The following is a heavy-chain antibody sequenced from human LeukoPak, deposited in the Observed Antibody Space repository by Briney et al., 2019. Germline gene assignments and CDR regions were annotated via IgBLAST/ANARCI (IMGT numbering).Heavy chain of an antibody. CDR3: AREALSSRWN. CDR1: GFSLNVYI. CDR2: VSHDGTQK. Sequence: PGGSLRLSCEVSGFSLNVYIMNWVRQAPGKGLEWVASVSHDGTQKSLADSVKGRFTISRDNSKNTIYLQMNNLQVEDTAIYYCAREALSSRWNWGQGTRVAVSS. D-gene: IGHD6-13*01. J-gene: IGHJ4*02. V-gene: IGHV3-30*04.